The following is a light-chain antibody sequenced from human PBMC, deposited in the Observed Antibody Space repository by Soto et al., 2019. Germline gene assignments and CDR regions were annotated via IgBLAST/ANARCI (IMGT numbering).Light chain of an antibody. Sequence: DIVMTQSPNSLAVSLGERATINCKSSQSILYTSNNKNYLAWYQQKPGQPPKLLIYWASIRESGVPDRFSGGGSGTDFTLTISSLQAEDVAVYYCQQYYSTPGTLGTWTKVDTK. CDR1: QSILYTSNNKNY. J-gene: IGKJ3*01. V-gene: IGKV4-1*01. CDR3: QQYYSTPGT. CDR2: WAS.